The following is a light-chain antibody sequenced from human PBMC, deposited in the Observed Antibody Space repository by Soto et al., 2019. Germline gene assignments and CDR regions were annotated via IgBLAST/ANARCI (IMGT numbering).Light chain of an antibody. CDR1: ERINTY. CDR3: QQYKSYSRT. J-gene: IGKJ1*01. Sequence: DIQMTQSPSPVSASVGDRVTITCRASERINTYLAWYQQQPGKAPKLLIYAASSLQSGVPSRFSGSGSGTEFTLTISNLQPEDFATYYCQQYKSYSRTFGQGTKVDIK. CDR2: AAS. V-gene: IGKV1-12*01.